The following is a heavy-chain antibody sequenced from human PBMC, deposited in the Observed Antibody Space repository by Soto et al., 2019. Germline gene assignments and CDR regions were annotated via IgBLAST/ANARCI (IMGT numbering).Heavy chain of an antibody. D-gene: IGHD3-10*01. CDR3: ARHVYYGSGRWIGYYGMDV. V-gene: IGHV4-30-2*01. J-gene: IGHJ6*02. CDR2: INHSGST. CDR1: GGSISSGGYS. Sequence: SETLSLTCAVSGGSISSGGYSWSWIRQPPGKGLEWTGEINHSGSTNYNPSLKSRVTISVDTSKNQFSLKLSSVTAADTAVYYCARHVYYGSGRWIGYYGMDVWGQGTTVTVSS.